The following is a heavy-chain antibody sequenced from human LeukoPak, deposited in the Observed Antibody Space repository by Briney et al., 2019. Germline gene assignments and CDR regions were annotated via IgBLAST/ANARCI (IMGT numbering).Heavy chain of an antibody. D-gene: IGHD2-2*01. Sequence: PGGSLRLSCAASGFAFDDYAMHWVRQAPGKGLEWVSSISWHSGIIAYADSVQGRFTVSRDNAKNSLYLQMNSLRAEDTAFYYCAKDRRSTSSSYDDWGQGTLVTVSS. CDR1: GFAFDDYA. J-gene: IGHJ4*02. V-gene: IGHV3-9*01. CDR3: AKDRRSTSSSYDD. CDR2: ISWHSGII.